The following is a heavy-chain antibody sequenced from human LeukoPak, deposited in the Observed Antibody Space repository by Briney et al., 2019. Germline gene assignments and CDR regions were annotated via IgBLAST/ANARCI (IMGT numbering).Heavy chain of an antibody. CDR2: IKSKTDGGTT. V-gene: IGHV3-15*01. J-gene: IGHJ4*02. CDR3: TTSNSGYDYLFDY. D-gene: IGHD5-12*01. Sequence: WGSLRLSCAASGFTFSNAWMSWVRQAPGKGLEWVGRIKSKTDGGTTDYAAPVKGRFTISRDDSKNTLYLQMNSLKTEDTAVYYCTTSNSGYDYLFDYWGQGTLVTVSS. CDR1: GFTFSNAW.